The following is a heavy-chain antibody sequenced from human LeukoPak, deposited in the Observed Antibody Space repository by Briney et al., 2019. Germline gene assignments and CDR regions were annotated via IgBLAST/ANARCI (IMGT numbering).Heavy chain of an antibody. Sequence: GGSLRLSCAASGFTFSSYAMSWVRQAPGKGLEWVSAISGGGGSTYYADSVKGRFTISRDNSKNTLYLQMNSLRAEDTAVYYCAKGDSSGYYYVRSWFDPWGQGTLVTVSS. CDR3: AKGDSSGYYYVRSWFDP. J-gene: IGHJ5*02. CDR2: ISGGGGST. V-gene: IGHV3-23*01. D-gene: IGHD3-22*01. CDR1: GFTFSSYA.